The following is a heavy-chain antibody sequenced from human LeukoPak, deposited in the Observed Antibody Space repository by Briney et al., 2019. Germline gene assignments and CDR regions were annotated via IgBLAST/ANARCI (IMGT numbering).Heavy chain of an antibody. CDR2: ISGTGDNT. D-gene: IGHD6-19*01. Sequence: PGGSLRLSCAVSGFTFSHYAMTWVRQAPGKGLEWVSAISGTGDNTNYADSVKGRFTISRDNSKNTLYLQMNSLRAEDTAVYYCAKVLSSGWYRIQFCLDYWGQGNLVTVSS. CDR3: AKVLSSGWYRIQFCLDY. CDR1: GFTFSHYA. V-gene: IGHV3-23*01. J-gene: IGHJ4*02.